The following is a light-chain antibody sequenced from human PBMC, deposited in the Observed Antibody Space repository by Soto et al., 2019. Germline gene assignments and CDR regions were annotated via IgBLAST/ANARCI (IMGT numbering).Light chain of an antibody. V-gene: IGKV3-11*01. CDR3: QQRSNWPPSIT. J-gene: IGKJ5*01. CDR1: QSVSSY. Sequence: EIVLTQSPATLSLSPGERATLSCRASQSVSSYLAWYQQRPGQAPRLVIYDAYNRATGIPARFSGSGSGTDFTLTISSLEPEDCAVYYCQQRSNWPPSITFGQGTRLEIK. CDR2: DAY.